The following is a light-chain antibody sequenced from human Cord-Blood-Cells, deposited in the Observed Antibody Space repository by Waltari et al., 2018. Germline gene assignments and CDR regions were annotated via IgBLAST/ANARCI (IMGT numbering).Light chain of an antibody. V-gene: IGKV1-9*01. CDR2: AAY. J-gene: IGKJ5*01. CDR1: QGISRY. Sequence: DIQFNQSPSFLSASVGDRVTITCRASQGISRYLAWYQQKPGKAPKLLIYAAYTLQSEVQSRCSGSRPGTQFTLPISSLQPEDFPTDYFQQLNSHFGQGTRLGIK. CDR3: QQLNSH.